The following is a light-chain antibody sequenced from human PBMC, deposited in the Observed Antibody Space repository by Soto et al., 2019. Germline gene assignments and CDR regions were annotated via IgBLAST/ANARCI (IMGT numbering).Light chain of an antibody. J-gene: IGLJ1*01. Sequence: QSVVTQPASVSGSPGQSITISCTGTSSDVGGYDYVSWYQLHPGKAPKLMVFEVSNRPSGVSYRFSGSKSGNTASLTISGLQAEDEADYFCSSYSISTADLFGTGTKVTVL. V-gene: IGLV2-14*01. CDR3: SSYSISTADL. CDR1: SSDVGGYDY. CDR2: EVS.